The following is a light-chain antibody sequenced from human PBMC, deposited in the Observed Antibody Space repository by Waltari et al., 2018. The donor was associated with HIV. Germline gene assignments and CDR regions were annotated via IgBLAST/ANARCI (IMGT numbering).Light chain of an antibody. CDR2: GNS. Sequence: QSVLTQPPSVSGAPGQRVTISCTGSNSNIGSVYDVHWYQQVPGTVPKLLIYGNSNRPSGVPDRISGSKSGSSASLAISGLQADDEADYYCQSYDSSQSGFIFGTGTRVTVL. J-gene: IGLJ1*01. V-gene: IGLV1-40*01. CDR3: QSYDSSQSGFI. CDR1: NSNIGSVYD.